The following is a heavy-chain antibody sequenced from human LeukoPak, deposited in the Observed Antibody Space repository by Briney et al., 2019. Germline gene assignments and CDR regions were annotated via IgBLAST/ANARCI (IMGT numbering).Heavy chain of an antibody. Sequence: SETLSLTCTVSGGSISSYYWSWIRQPPGKGLEWIGYIYYSGSTNYNPSLRSRVTISVDTSKNQFSLKLSSVTAADTAVYYCARVTSRLGVCDYWGQGTLVTVSS. V-gene: IGHV4-59*08. CDR3: ARVTSRLGVCDY. CDR2: IYYSGST. D-gene: IGHD2-8*01. J-gene: IGHJ4*02. CDR1: GGSISSYY.